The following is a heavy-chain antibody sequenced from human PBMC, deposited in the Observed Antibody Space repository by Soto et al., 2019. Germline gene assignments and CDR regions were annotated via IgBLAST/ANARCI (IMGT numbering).Heavy chain of an antibody. D-gene: IGHD3-3*01. J-gene: IGHJ5*02. Sequence: SETLSLTCAVYGGSVNGYYWNWIRQPPGKGPEWIGEINHTGGTHYNPSLKSRVTMSVDTSKNQFSLRLSSVTAADTAIYYCATRITVFGLLIPPFDPWGQGTQVTVSS. CDR1: GGSVNGYY. CDR2: INHTGGT. CDR3: ATRITVFGLLIPPFDP. V-gene: IGHV4-34*01.